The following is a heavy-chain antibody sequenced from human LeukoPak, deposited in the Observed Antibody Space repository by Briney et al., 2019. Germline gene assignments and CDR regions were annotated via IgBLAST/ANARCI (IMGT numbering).Heavy chain of an antibody. Sequence: AVRFSCPVYAFTFADYAMHWVRPAPLQGLGWGSGPTWSSVSMSNADSVKGRFTISRDNAKNSLYLQMNSLSAEDTALYYCAKDLEYYYGSGSIFYYWGQGTLVTVSS. V-gene: IGHV3-9*01. J-gene: IGHJ4*02. CDR2: PTWSSVSM. CDR1: AFTFADYA. CDR3: AKDLEYYYGSGSIFYY. D-gene: IGHD3-10*01.